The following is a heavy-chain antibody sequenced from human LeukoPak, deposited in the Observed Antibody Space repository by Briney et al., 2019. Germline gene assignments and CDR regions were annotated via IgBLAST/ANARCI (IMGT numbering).Heavy chain of an antibody. CDR1: GGSISSYY. CDR2: IYYSGST. J-gene: IGHJ5*02. V-gene: IGHV4-59*01. CDR3: ARDLTGLNWSDP. D-gene: IGHD3-9*01. Sequence: PSETLSLTCTVSGGSISSYYWSWIRQPPGKGLEWIGYIYYSGSTNYNPSLKSRVTISVDTSKNQFSLKLSSVTAADTAVYYCARDLTGLNWSDPWGQGTLVTVSS.